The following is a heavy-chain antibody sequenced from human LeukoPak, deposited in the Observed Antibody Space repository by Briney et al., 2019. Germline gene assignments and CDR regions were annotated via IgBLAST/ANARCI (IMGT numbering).Heavy chain of an antibody. CDR3: AREYYGLLTGYYLDH. Sequence: GGSLRLSCAASGFSFSTFEMNWVRQAPGKGLEWISYISSSGSTVHYADSVKGRFTVSRDNAQNSLFLQMNGLRDEDTAIYYCAREYYGLLTGYYLDHWGQGTLVTVSS. D-gene: IGHD3-9*01. V-gene: IGHV3-48*03. J-gene: IGHJ4*02. CDR2: ISSSGSTV. CDR1: GFSFSTFE.